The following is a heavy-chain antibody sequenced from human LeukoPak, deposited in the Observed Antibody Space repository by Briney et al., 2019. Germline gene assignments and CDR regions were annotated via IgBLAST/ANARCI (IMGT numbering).Heavy chain of an antibody. Sequence: PSETLSLTCTVSGGSVSCSSYYWSWIRQPPGKGLEWIGYIYYSGTTNYNPSLKSRVTISVDTSKNQFSLRLSSVTAADTAVYYCARERYQLNFDYWGQGTLVTVSS. CDR1: GGSVSCSSYY. V-gene: IGHV4-61*01. J-gene: IGHJ4*02. CDR3: ARERYQLNFDY. D-gene: IGHD2-2*01. CDR2: IYYSGTT.